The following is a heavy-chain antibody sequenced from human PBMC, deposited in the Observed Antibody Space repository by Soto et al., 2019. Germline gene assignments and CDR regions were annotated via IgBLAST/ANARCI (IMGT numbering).Heavy chain of an antibody. CDR2: IIPIFGTA. CDR1: GYTFTRSG. Sequence: GASVKVSCKASGYTFTRSGISWVRQAPGQGLEWMGGIIPIFGTANYAQKFQGRVTITADESTSTAYMELSSLRSEDTAVYYCARGREWDHPPRAYYYYYGMDVWGQGTTVTVSS. CDR3: ARGREWDHPPRAYYYYYGMDV. J-gene: IGHJ6*02. V-gene: IGHV1-69*13. D-gene: IGHD1-26*01.